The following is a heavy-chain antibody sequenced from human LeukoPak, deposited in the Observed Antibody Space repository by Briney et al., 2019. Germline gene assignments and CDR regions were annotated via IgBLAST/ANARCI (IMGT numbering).Heavy chain of an antibody. CDR1: GYTFTSYG. V-gene: IGHV1-46*01. D-gene: IGHD4-23*01. CDR2: INPSGGST. Sequence: ASVKVSCKASGYTFTSYGISWVRQAPGQGLEWMGIINPSGGSTSYAQKFQGRVTMTRDMSTSTDYMELSSLRSEDTAVYYCARDNSVEDTARWFDPWGQGTLVTVSS. J-gene: IGHJ5*02. CDR3: ARDNSVEDTARWFDP.